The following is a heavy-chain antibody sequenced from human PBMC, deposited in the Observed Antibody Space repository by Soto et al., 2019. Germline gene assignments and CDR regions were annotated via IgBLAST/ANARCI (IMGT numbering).Heavy chain of an antibody. CDR3: ARASTVTTGAKFDS. V-gene: IGHV4-30-4*01. CDR2: ISHSGNT. Sequence: SETLSLTCTVSGASINSDDYYWSWIRQLPGKGLEWIGYISHSGNTYYSPSLQSRVAISVDTSRNQFSLRLNSVTAADTAVYYCARASTVTTGAKFDSWGQGALVTVSS. CDR1: GASINSDDYY. D-gene: IGHD4-17*01. J-gene: IGHJ4*02.